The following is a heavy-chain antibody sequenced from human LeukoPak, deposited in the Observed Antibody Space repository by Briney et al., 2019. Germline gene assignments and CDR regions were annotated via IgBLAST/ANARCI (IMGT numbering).Heavy chain of an antibody. CDR2: ISSSSSYI. CDR1: GFTFSSYS. V-gene: IGHV3-21*01. D-gene: IGHD2-8*01. Sequence: GGSLRLSCAASGFTFSSYSMNWVRQAPGKGLEWVSSISSSSSYIYYADSVKGRFTISRDNAKNSLYLQMNSLRAEDTAVYYCARYYCPNGVCQGFDYWGQGTLVTVSS. CDR3: ARYYCPNGVCQGFDY. J-gene: IGHJ4*02.